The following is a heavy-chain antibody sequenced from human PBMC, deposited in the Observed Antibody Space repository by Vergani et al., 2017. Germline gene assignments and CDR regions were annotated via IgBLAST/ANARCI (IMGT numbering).Heavy chain of an antibody. CDR1: GYTFTSYG. J-gene: IGHJ4*02. D-gene: IGHD6-19*01. CDR3: ARVLWGLGAVAANDY. CDR2: ISAYNGNT. V-gene: IGHV1-18*04. Sequence: QVQLVQSGAEVKKPGASVKVSCKASGYTFTSYGISWVRQAPGPGLEWMGWISAYNGNTNYAQKLQGRVTMTTDTATSTAYMELRSLRSDDTAVYYCARVLWGLGAVAANDYWGQGTLVTVSS.